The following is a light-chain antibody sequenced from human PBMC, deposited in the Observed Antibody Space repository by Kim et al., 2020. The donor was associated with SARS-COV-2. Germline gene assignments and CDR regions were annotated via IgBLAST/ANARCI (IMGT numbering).Light chain of an antibody. V-gene: IGKV3-15*01. CDR3: QQYKNWTLT. Sequence: EIVMTQSPATLSVSPGERATISCRASQSVNNNVAWYQQKPSQAPRLLIYGASATANGVPARFTGSGSGTEFTLTISSLKSEDFAVYYCQQYKNWTLTFGGGTKVDIK. J-gene: IGKJ4*02. CDR1: QSVNNN. CDR2: GAS.